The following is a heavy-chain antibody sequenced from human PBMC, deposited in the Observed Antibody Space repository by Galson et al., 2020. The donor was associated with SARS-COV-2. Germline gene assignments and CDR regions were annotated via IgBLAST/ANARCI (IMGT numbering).Heavy chain of an antibody. V-gene: IGHV4-39*07. CDR2: IYYSGST. CDR3: ARDFWRRGTKNYYGNFDY. Sequence: SETLSLTCTVSGGSISSSSYYWGWIRQPPGKGLEWIGSIYYSGSTYYNPSLKSRVTISVDTSKNQFSLKLSSVTAADTAVYYCARDFWRRGTKNYYGNFDYWGQGTLVTVSS. CDR1: GGSISSSSYY. D-gene: IGHD3-10*01. J-gene: IGHJ4*02.